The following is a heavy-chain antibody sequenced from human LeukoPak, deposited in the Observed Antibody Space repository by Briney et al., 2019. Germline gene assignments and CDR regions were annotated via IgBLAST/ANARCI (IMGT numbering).Heavy chain of an antibody. D-gene: IGHD5-18*01. CDR1: GGSISSYY. Sequence: PSETLSLTCTVSGGSISSYYWSWIRQPPGKGLEWIGYIYYSGSTNYNPSLKSRVTISVDTSKNQFSLKLSSVTAVDTAVYYCARGGHTAMALRYYYYMDVWGKGTTVTVSS. V-gene: IGHV4-59*01. CDR2: IYYSGST. CDR3: ARGGHTAMALRYYYYMDV. J-gene: IGHJ6*03.